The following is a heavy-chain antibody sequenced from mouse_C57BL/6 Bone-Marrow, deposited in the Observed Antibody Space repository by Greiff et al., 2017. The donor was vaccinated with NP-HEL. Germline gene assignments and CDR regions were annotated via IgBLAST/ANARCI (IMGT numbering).Heavy chain of an antibody. D-gene: IGHD1-1*01. V-gene: IGHV1-54*01. Sequence: VQLQQSGAELVRPGTSVKVSCKASGYAFTNYLIEWVKQRPGQGLEWIGVINPGSGGTKYNEKFKGKETMTADKSSSTAYMQLSSLTSEDSAVYFCARNYGSSDYWGQGTTLTVSS. CDR3: ARNYGSSDY. CDR1: GYAFTNYL. CDR2: INPGSGGT. J-gene: IGHJ2*01.